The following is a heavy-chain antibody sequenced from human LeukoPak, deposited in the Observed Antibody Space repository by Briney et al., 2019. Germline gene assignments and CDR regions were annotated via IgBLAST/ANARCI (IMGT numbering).Heavy chain of an antibody. CDR3: ANGLRYFDWLLDIDY. V-gene: IGHV1-2*02. CDR1: GYTFTGYY. CDR2: INPNSGGT. Sequence: ASVKVSCKASGYTFTGYYMHWVRQAPGQGLEWMGWINPNSGGTNYAQKFQGRVTMTRDTSISTAYMELSRLRSDDTAVYYCANGLRYFDWLLDIDYWGQGTLVTVSS. D-gene: IGHD3-9*01. J-gene: IGHJ4*02.